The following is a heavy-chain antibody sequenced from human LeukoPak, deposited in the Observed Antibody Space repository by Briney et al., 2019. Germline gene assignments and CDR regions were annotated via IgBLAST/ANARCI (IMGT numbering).Heavy chain of an antibody. J-gene: IGHJ4*02. V-gene: IGHV4-34*01. CDR1: GGSFSGYY. CDR3: ARGGRWLPLIRGNLDY. D-gene: IGHD4-17*01. CDR2: INHSGST. Sequence: SETLSLTCAVYGGSFSGYYWSWIRQPPGKGLEWIGEINHSGSTNYNPSLKSRVTISVDTSKNQFSLKLSSVTAADTAVYYCARGGRWLPLIRGNLDYWGQGTLVTVSS.